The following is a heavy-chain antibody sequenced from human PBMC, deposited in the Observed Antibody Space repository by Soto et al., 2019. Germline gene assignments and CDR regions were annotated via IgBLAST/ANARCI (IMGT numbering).Heavy chain of an antibody. Sequence: GGSLRLSCAASGFTFSSYGMHWVRQAPGKGLEWVAVIWYDGSNKYYADSVKGRFTISRDNSMNTLYLQMNSLRAEDTAVYYCARGNEYSSSSLISYYYYGMDVWGQGTTVTVSS. V-gene: IGHV3-33*01. J-gene: IGHJ6*02. D-gene: IGHD6-6*01. CDR3: ARGNEYSSSSLISYYYYGMDV. CDR1: GFTFSSYG. CDR2: IWYDGSNK.